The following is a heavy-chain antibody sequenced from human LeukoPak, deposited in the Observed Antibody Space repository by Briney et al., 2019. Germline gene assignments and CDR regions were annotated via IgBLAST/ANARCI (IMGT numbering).Heavy chain of an antibody. CDR2: IKQDGSEK. V-gene: IGHV3-7*01. CDR3: ARDYFSRAALLGYFDL. Sequence: PGGSLRLPCAASGFTFSSYWMSWVRQAPGKGLEWVANIKQDGSEKYYVDSVKGRFTISRDNAKNSLYLRMNSLRAEDTAVYYCARDYFSRAALLGYFDLWGRGTLVTVSS. J-gene: IGHJ2*01. D-gene: IGHD2-15*01. CDR1: GFTFSSYW.